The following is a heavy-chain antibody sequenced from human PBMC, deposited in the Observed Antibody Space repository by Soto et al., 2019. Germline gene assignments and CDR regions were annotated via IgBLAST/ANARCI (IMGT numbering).Heavy chain of an antibody. CDR1: GFTFSDYY. Sequence: GSLRLSCAASGFTFSDYYMSWIRQAPGKGLEWVSYISSSGSTIYYADSVKGRFTISRDNAKNSLYLQMNSLRAEDTAVYYCAREYDYGGNSPGSYYYYGLDVWGQGTTVTVSS. D-gene: IGHD4-17*01. CDR3: AREYDYGGNSPGSYYYYGLDV. J-gene: IGHJ6*02. V-gene: IGHV3-11*01. CDR2: ISSSGSTI.